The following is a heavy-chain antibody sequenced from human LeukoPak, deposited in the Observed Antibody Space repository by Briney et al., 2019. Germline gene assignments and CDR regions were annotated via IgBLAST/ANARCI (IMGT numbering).Heavy chain of an antibody. V-gene: IGHV3-30*02. D-gene: IGHD2-21*01. CDR1: GFTFSSYG. J-gene: IGHJ4*02. CDR3: AKDLTRSRLWTTKSTGFDY. CDR2: IRYDGSNK. Sequence: PGGSLRLSCAAPGFTFSSYGMHWVRQAPGKGLEWVAFIRYDGSNKYYADSVKGRFTISRDNSKNTLYLQMNSLRAEDTAVYYCAKDLTRSRLWTTKSTGFDYWGQGTLVTVSS.